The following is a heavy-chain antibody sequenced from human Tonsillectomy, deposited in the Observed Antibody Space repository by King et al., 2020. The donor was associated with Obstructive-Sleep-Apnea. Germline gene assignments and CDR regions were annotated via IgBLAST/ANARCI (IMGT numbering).Heavy chain of an antibody. CDR3: ARDYYDSSGYPAFDI. CDR1: GGSVSSGSYY. Sequence: QLQESGPGLVKPSETLSLTCTVSGGSVSSGSYYWGCIRQPPGKGLGWIGYIYYSGSTNYNPSPKSRVTISVDTSKNQFSLKLSSVTAADTAVYYCARDYYDSSGYPAFDIWGQGTMVTVSS. V-gene: IGHV4-61*01. D-gene: IGHD3-22*01. J-gene: IGHJ3*02. CDR2: IYYSGST.